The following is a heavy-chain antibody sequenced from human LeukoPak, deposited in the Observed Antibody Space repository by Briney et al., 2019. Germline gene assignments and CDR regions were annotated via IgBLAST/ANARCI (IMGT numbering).Heavy chain of an antibody. Sequence: SETLSLTCSVTGGSISSGGFYWSWTRQHPGQGLEWIGYIHNSGSTYYNPSLQSRAIISLDTSKSQFSLQLNSVTAADTAVYYCARVDGSGSKRWFDPWGQGVPVTVSS. CDR2: IHNSGST. CDR3: ARVDGSGSKRWFDP. CDR1: GGSISSGGFY. J-gene: IGHJ5*02. V-gene: IGHV4-31*03. D-gene: IGHD3-10*01.